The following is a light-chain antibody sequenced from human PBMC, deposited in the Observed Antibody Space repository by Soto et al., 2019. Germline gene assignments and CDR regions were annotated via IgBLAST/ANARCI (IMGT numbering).Light chain of an antibody. Sequence: QSVLTQPASVSGSPGQSITISCTGTSSDVGSYNLVSWYQQHPGKAPKLMIYEVSKRPSGVSNRFSGSKSGNTASLTISGLQAEDDAHYYCCSYAGSSTYVFGTGTKVTVL. CDR1: SSDVGSYNL. J-gene: IGLJ1*01. CDR2: EVS. CDR3: CSYAGSSTYV. V-gene: IGLV2-23*02.